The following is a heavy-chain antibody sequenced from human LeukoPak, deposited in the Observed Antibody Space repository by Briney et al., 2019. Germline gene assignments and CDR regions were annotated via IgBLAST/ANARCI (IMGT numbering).Heavy chain of an antibody. J-gene: IGHJ4*02. CDR3: ARDLSRVVVITSVDY. CDR1: GYTFTSYG. Sequence: AASVKVSCKASGYTFTSYGISWVRQAPGQGLEWMGWISAYNGNTNYAQKLQGRVTMTTDTSTSTAYMELRRLRSDDTAVYYCARDLSRVVVITSVDYWGQGTLVTVSS. D-gene: IGHD3-22*01. CDR2: ISAYNGNT. V-gene: IGHV1-18*01.